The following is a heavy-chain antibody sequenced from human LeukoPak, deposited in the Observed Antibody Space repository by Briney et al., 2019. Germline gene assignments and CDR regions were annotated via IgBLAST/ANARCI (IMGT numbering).Heavy chain of an antibody. Sequence: GGSLRLSCAASGFTFSDYYMSWIRQAPGKGLEWVSYISSSGSTMYYADSVKGQFTISRDNAKNSLYLQMNSLRAEDTAVYYCARDRVVITGDYFDYWGQGTLVTVSS. CDR2: ISSSGSTM. CDR3: ARDRVVITGDYFDY. CDR1: GFTFSDYY. V-gene: IGHV3-11*01. D-gene: IGHD3-22*01. J-gene: IGHJ4*02.